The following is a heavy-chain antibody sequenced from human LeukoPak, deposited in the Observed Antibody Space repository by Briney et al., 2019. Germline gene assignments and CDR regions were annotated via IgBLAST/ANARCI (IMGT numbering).Heavy chain of an antibody. D-gene: IGHD2-8*02. CDR2: IYTSGST. CDR3: ARGGYCTGGVCYLDY. Sequence: PSETLSLTCTLSGGSISTYYWSWIRQPAGKGLEWIGRIYTSGSTNYNPSLKSRVTMSVDTSKNQFSLKLSSVTAADTAVYYCARGGYCTGGVCYLDYWGQGTLVTVSS. V-gene: IGHV4-4*07. J-gene: IGHJ4*02. CDR1: GGSISTYY.